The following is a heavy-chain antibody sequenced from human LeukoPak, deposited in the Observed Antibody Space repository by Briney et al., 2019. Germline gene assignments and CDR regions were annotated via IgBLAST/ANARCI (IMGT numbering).Heavy chain of an antibody. Sequence: ASVKVSCKASGYTFTDYSIHWVRQAPGQGLEWMGWINPNNGGTNCAQKLQGRVTMITDTSTSTAYMELRSLRSDDTAVYYCARTSGYSTPWGQGTLVTVSS. CDR1: GYTFTDYS. V-gene: IGHV1-18*04. D-gene: IGHD3-22*01. CDR2: INPNNGGT. CDR3: ARTSGYSTP. J-gene: IGHJ5*02.